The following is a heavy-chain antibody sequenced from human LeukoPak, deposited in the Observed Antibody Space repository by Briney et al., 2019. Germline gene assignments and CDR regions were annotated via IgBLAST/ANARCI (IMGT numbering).Heavy chain of an antibody. CDR3: ANFIAAAGNDY. D-gene: IGHD6-13*01. Sequence: GGALRVSCAASGFTFSSYGMHWVRPAPGKGLEWGAVISYDGSNKYYADSVRGRFTISRDNSKNTLYLKMNSLRAEDTAVYYCANFIAAAGNDYWGQGTLVTVSS. V-gene: IGHV3-30*18. J-gene: IGHJ4*02. CDR1: GFTFSSYG. CDR2: ISYDGSNK.